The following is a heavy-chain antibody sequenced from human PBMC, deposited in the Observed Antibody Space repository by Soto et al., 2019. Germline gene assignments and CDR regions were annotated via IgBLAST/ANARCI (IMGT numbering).Heavy chain of an antibody. V-gene: IGHV3-23*01. CDR1: GFTFSSYA. Sequence: EVQLLESGGGLVQPGGSLRLSCAASGFTFSSYAMSWVRQAPGKGLEWVSAISGSGGSTYYAVSVKGRFTISGDISSITLYLQMNSLRAAVTSVYYWAYSSTPFDYWGQGALGTVSA. D-gene: IGHD6-13*01. CDR3: AYSSTPFDY. J-gene: IGHJ4*02. CDR2: ISGSGGST.